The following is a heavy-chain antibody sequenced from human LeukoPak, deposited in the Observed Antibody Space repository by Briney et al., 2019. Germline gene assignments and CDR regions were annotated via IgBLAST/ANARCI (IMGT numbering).Heavy chain of an antibody. J-gene: IGHJ4*02. CDR1: GGSFSGYY. D-gene: IGHD4-11*01. Sequence: SETLSLTCAVYGGSFSGYYWSWIRQPPGKGLEWIGEINHSGSTNYNPSLKSRVTISVDTSKNQFSLKLSSVTAADTAVYYCASGDYSNPPDYWGQGTLVTVSS. CDR3: ASGDYSNPPDY. CDR2: INHSGST. V-gene: IGHV4-34*01.